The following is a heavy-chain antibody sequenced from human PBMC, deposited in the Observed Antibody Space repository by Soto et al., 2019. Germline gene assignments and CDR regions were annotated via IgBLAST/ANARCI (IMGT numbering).Heavy chain of an antibody. Sequence: QVQLQESGPGLVKPSETLSLTCTVSGGSISSYYWSWIRQPPGKGLEWIGYIYYSGSTNYNPSLKSRVTISVDTSQNQFSLELSSVTAADTTVYYCAGRYGSAFGIWGQGTMVTVSS. CDR2: IYYSGST. D-gene: IGHD4-17*01. CDR1: GGSISSYY. J-gene: IGHJ3*02. V-gene: IGHV4-59*01. CDR3: AGRYGSAFGI.